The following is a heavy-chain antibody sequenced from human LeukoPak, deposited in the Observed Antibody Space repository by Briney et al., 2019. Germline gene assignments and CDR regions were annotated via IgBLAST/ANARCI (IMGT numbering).Heavy chain of an antibody. V-gene: IGHV3-23*01. CDR1: GFTFSSYA. CDR2: ISAGDGST. J-gene: IGHJ4*02. CDR3: AKVLWSTRKFDY. D-gene: IGHD1-26*01. Sequence: GGSLRLSCAASGFTFSSYAMSWVRQAPGKGLEWVSTISAGDGSTYYADSVKGRFTISRDNSKNTLYLQMNSLRAEDTAVYYCAKVLWSTRKFDYWGQGTLVTVSS.